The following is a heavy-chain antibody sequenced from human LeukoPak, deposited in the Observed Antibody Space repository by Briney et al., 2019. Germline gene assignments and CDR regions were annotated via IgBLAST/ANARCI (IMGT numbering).Heavy chain of an antibody. CDR2: IYYSGST. J-gene: IGHJ4*02. CDR1: GGPISSYY. CDR3: ARYSNPGVLHY. Sequence: NPSETLSLTCTVSGGPISSYYWSWIRQPPGKGLEWIGYIYYSGSTNYNPSLKSRVTISVDTSKNQFSLKLSSVTAADTAVYYCARYSNPGVLHYWGQGTLVTVSS. V-gene: IGHV4-59*01. D-gene: IGHD4-11*01.